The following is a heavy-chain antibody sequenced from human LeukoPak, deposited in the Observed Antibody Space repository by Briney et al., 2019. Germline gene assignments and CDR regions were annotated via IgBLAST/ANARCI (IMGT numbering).Heavy chain of an antibody. V-gene: IGHV1-2*06. Sequence: ASVKVSCQASGYTFTVYYLHWVRQAPGQGLEWMGRISPNTGGTNYAQKFQGRVTMTRDTSISTAYMELGRLRSDDTAVYYCAREKGSGLYWFDPWGQGTLVTVSS. J-gene: IGHJ5*02. D-gene: IGHD1-14*01. CDR1: GYTFTVYY. CDR3: AREKGSGLYWFDP. CDR2: ISPNTGGT.